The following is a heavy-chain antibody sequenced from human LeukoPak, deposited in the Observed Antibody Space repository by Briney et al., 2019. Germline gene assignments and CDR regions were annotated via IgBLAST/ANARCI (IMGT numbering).Heavy chain of an antibody. D-gene: IGHD3-9*01. CDR3: ATGPSYDILRDYYYYYGMDV. CDR2: FDPEDGET. J-gene: IGHJ6*02. Sequence: ASVKVSCKVSGYTLTELSMHWVRQPPGKGLGWMGGFDPEDGETIYAQKFQGRVTMTEDTSTDTAYMELSSLRSEDTAVYYCATGPSYDILRDYYYYYGMDVWGQGTTVTVSS. CDR1: GYTLTELS. V-gene: IGHV1-24*01.